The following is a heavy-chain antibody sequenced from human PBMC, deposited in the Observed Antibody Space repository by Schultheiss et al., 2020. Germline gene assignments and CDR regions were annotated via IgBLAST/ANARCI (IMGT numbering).Heavy chain of an antibody. CDR2: IGSSGSPK. J-gene: IGHJ4*02. V-gene: IGHV3-48*02. CDR3: AKEGTGGSSEFDS. Sequence: GESLKISCAASGFTFSNYWMHWVRQAPGKGLEWVSYIGSSGSPKYYADSVKGRFTISRDNAKNSLYLQMNSLRDEDTATYYCAKEGTGGSSEFDSWGQGTLVTVSS. CDR1: GFTFSNYW. D-gene: IGHD6-6*01.